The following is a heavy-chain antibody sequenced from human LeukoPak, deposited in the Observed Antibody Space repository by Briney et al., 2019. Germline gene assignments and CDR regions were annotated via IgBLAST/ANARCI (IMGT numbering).Heavy chain of an antibody. CDR3: AKDTRYSSGWYYFDY. CDR1: GFTFSSYG. CDR2: ISYDGSNK. J-gene: IGHJ4*02. D-gene: IGHD6-19*01. V-gene: IGHV3-30*18. Sequence: PGRSLRLSCAASGFTFSSYGMHWVRQAPGKGLEWVAVISYDGSNKYYADSVKGRFTISRDNSKNTLYLQMNSLRAEDTAVYYCAKDTRYSSGWYYFDYWGQGTLVTVSS.